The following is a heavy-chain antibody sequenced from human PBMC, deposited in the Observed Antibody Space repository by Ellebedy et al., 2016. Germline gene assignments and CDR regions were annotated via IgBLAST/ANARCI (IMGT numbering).Heavy chain of an antibody. CDR1: GFTFSDYY. Sequence: GESLKISXAASGFTFSDYYMTWIRQAPGKGLEWVSYISSSGRTIYYADSVKGRFTISRDNSKNTLYLQMDSLRAEDTAMYYCARGYDTTMGMYFDYWGQGTLVTVSS. CDR3: ARGYDTTMGMYFDY. CDR2: ISSSGRTI. J-gene: IGHJ4*02. D-gene: IGHD5-18*01. V-gene: IGHV3-11*04.